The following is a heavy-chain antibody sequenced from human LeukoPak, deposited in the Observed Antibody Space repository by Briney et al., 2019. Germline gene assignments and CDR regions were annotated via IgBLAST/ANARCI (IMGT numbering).Heavy chain of an antibody. CDR2: IYTSGST. V-gene: IGHV4-4*07. CDR1: GGSISSYY. D-gene: IGHD3-10*01. J-gene: IGHJ5*02. CDR3: ARYRERITMVRGVILSFDP. Sequence: PSETLSLTCTVSGGSISSYYWSWIRQPAGKGLEWIGRIYTSGSTNYNPSLKSRVTMSVDTSKNQFSLKLSSVTAADTAVYYCARYRERITMVRGVILSFDPWGQGTLVTVSS.